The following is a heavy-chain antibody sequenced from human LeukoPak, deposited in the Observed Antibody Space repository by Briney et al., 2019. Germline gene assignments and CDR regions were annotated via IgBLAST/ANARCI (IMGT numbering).Heavy chain of an antibody. CDR2: ISYRGNT. V-gene: IGHV4-59*08. CDR1: RGSISPYF. J-gene: IGHJ4*02. Sequence: SETLSLTCTVSRGSISPYFWSWIRQPPGKGLEWIGYISYRGNTNYNPSLKSRVSLSLDTSKSQFSLKVNSVTAADTAVYYCARMARDSNDYWGQGTLVTVSS. D-gene: IGHD5-24*01. CDR3: ARMARDSNDY.